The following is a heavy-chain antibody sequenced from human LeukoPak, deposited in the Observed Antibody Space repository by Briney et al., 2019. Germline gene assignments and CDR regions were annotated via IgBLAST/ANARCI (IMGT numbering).Heavy chain of an antibody. CDR1: GYSFTSYW. CDR2: IYPGDSDT. J-gene: IGHJ4*02. Sequence: GESLKISCKGSGYSFTSYWIARVRQMPGKGLEWMGIIYPGDSDTRYSPSFQGQVTISVDKSISTAYLQWSSLKASDTAMYYCARLSGYTHLYYFDYWGQGTLVTVSS. V-gene: IGHV5-51*01. CDR3: ARLSGYTHLYYFDY. D-gene: IGHD3-22*01.